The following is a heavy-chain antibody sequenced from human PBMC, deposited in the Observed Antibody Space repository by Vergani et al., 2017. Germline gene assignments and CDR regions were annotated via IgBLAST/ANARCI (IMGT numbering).Heavy chain of an antibody. CDR1: GFTFSSYG. Sequence: QVQLVESGGGVVQPGRSLRLSCAASGFTFSSYGMHWVRQAPGKGLEWVAVISYDGSDKYYADSVKGRFTISRDNSKNTLYLQMNSLRAEDTAVYYCAKVPSSGSRVNWFDPWGQGTLVTVSS. CDR3: AKVPSSGSRVNWFDP. D-gene: IGHD3-10*01. V-gene: IGHV3-30*18. CDR2: ISYDGSDK. J-gene: IGHJ5*02.